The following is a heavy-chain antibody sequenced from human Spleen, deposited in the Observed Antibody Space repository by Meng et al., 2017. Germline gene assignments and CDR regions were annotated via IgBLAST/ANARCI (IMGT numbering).Heavy chain of an antibody. D-gene: IGHD2/OR15-2a*01. CDR3: VRDGNSYGLIDD. CDR2: IRSKTTSYAT. J-gene: IGHJ4*02. Sequence: GESLKISCVASGFTFSDSAVHWVRQASGKGLEWIGRIRSKTTSYATRYAAAQEGTFTISRDESRDTLYLQMNSLKTEDTAVYYCVRDGNSYGLIDDWGQGILVTVSS. V-gene: IGHV3-73*01. CDR1: GFTFSDSA.